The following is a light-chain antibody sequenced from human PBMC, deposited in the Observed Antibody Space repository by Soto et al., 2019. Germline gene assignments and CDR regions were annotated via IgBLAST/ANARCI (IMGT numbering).Light chain of an antibody. J-gene: IGLJ1*01. V-gene: IGLV2-14*01. CDR1: SSDAGGYNY. Sequence: SVVTQPHCVSGSPGQSISISCSGTSSDAGGYNYVSWYQQHPGKAPKLMIYEVSNRPSGVSNRFSGSKSGNTASLTISGLQAEDEDDYYGSSYTSSITPVFXTGTKVTVL. CDR3: SSYTSSITPV. CDR2: EVS.